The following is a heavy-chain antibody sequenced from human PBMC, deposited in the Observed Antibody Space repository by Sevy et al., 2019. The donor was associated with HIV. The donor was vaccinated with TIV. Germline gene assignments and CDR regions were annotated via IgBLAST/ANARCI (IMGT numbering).Heavy chain of an antibody. J-gene: IGHJ5*02. Sequence: GSLRLSCAASGFNFSPYALHWVRQVPGKGLEWVATISSDGSKRYYTDSVKGRFSISRDNSKNTLYLQMNNLTPEDTAVFYCAKEGYYYDSRSSDWFDPWGQGALGTVSS. CDR1: GFNFSPYA. D-gene: IGHD3-22*01. CDR3: AKEGYYYDSRSSDWFDP. CDR2: ISSDGSKR. V-gene: IGHV3-30*18.